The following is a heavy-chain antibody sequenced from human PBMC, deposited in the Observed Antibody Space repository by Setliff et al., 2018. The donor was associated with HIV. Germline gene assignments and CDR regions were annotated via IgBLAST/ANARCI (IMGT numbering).Heavy chain of an antibody. D-gene: IGHD2-15*01. V-gene: IGHV1-69*13. J-gene: IGHJ6*02. CDR3: ARGGWSGGGPLHYSYYYLDV. Sequence: SVKVSCKTSGGTFRSQAISWVRQAPGQGLEWMGGLISMFKIPQIAQKFQGRVTITADESMSTAYMGLSSLTSEDTAVYYCARGGWSGGGPLHYSYYYLDVWGQGTAVTVSS. CDR1: GGTFRSQA. CDR2: LISMFKIP.